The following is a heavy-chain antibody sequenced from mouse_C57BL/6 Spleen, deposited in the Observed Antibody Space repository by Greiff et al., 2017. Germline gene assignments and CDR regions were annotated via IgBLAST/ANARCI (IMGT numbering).Heavy chain of an antibody. J-gene: IGHJ2*01. CDR3: ARGIYYYGSSYGY. CDR2: INPYNGDT. Sequence: EVKLMESGPELVKPGDSVKISCKASGYSFTGYFMNWVMQSHGKSLEWIGRINPYNGDTFYNQKFKGKATLTVDKSSSTAHMELRSLTSEDSAVYYCARGIYYYGSSYGYWGQGTTLTVSS. V-gene: IGHV1-20*01. D-gene: IGHD1-1*01. CDR1: GYSFTGYF.